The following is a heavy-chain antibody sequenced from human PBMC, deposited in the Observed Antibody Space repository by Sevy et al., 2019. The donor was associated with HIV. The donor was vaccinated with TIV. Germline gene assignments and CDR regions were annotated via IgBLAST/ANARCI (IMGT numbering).Heavy chain of an antibody. J-gene: IGHJ3*02. V-gene: IGHV5-10-1*01. CDR3: ARTAEISRDAFDI. D-gene: IGHD2-15*01. Sequence: GESLKISCKGSGYSFTSYWISWVRQMPGKGLEWMGRIVPSDSYTNYSPSFQGHVTISADKSISTAYLQWSSLKASDTAMYYCARTAEISRDAFDIWGQGTMVTVSS. CDR2: IVPSDSYT. CDR1: GYSFTSYW.